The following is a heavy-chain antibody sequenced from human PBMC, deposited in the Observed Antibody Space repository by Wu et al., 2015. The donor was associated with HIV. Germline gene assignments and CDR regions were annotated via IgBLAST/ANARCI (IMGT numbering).Heavy chain of an antibody. CDR1: GGSFSGYY. CDR2: YNHSGIT. Sequence: QVQLQQWGAGLLKPSETLSLTCAVYGGSFSGYYWSWIRQPPGKGRGVDWGKYNHSGITNYNPSLKSRVTILVDTSKNQFSLKVNSVTAADTAIYYCVRHSGGWHSGAEYIQHWGPGHPGHRLL. V-gene: IGHV4-34*02. J-gene: IGHJ1*01. CDR3: VRHSGGWHSGAEYIQH. D-gene: IGHD6-19*01.